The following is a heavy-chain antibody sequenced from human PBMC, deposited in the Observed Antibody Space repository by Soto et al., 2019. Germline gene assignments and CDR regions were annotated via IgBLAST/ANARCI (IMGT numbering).Heavy chain of an antibody. D-gene: IGHD2-15*01. CDR1: GGSISSGGYY. Sequence: SETLSLTCTVSGGSISSGGYYWSWIRQHPGKGLEWIGYIYYSGSTYYNPSLKSRVTISVDTSKNQFSLKLSSVTAADTAVYYCARDRGYCSGGSCYSVRYGMDVWGQGTTVTVSS. CDR2: IYYSGST. CDR3: ARDRGYCSGGSCYSVRYGMDV. J-gene: IGHJ6*02. V-gene: IGHV4-31*03.